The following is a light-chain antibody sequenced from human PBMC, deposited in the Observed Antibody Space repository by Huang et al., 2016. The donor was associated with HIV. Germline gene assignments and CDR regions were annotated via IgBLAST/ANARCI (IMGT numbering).Light chain of an antibody. CDR1: QSVGSD. J-gene: IGKJ2*01. CDR3: QQYRDWPPYT. CDR2: SAS. Sequence: EIVLTQSPATLSVSPGERATLSCRASQSVGSDLAWYQHRPGQAPRLLIYSASTRATGIPARCSGSGDGTDFILTISSLQSEDFALYYCQQYRDWPPYTFGQGTKLEIK. V-gene: IGKV3-15*01.